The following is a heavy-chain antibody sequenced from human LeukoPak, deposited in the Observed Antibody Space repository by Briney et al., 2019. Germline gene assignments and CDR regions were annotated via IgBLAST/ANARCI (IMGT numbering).Heavy chain of an antibody. D-gene: IGHD5-18*01. Sequence: SETLSLTCAVYGGSFSGYYWSWIRQPPGKGLEWIGSIYYSGSTYYNPSLKSRVTISVDTSKNQFSLKLSSVTAADTAVYYCARSRRLWSNFDYWGQGTLVTVSS. CDR3: ARSRRLWSNFDY. CDR2: IYYSGST. J-gene: IGHJ4*02. CDR1: GGSFSGYY. V-gene: IGHV4-34*01.